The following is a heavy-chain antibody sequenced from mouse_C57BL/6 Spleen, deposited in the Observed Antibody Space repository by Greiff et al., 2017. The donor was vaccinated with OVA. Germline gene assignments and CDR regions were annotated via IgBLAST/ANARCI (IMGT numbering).Heavy chain of an antibody. CDR1: GYAFTNYL. J-gene: IGHJ2*01. D-gene: IGHD6-1*01. CDR2: INPGSGGT. Sequence: QVQLKASGAELVRPGTSVKVSCKASGYAFTNYLIEWVKQRPGQGLEWIGVINPGSGGTKYNEKFKGKATLTADKSSSPAYMQLSSLTSEDSAVYVCAREAEVFDYWGQGTTLTVSS. CDR3: AREAEVFDY. V-gene: IGHV1-54*01.